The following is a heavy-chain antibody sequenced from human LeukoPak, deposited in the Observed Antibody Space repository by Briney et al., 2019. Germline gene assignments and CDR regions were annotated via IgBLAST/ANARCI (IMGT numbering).Heavy chain of an antibody. D-gene: IGHD3-10*01. Sequence: SETLSLTCTVSGGSISSYYWSWIRQPPGRGLEWIGYIYYSGSTNYNPSLKSRVTISVDTSKNQFSLKLSSVTAADTAVYYCAGGELSVRAEYFQHWGQGTLVTVSS. J-gene: IGHJ1*01. CDR3: AGGELSVRAEYFQH. V-gene: IGHV4-59*01. CDR2: IYYSGST. CDR1: GGSISSYY.